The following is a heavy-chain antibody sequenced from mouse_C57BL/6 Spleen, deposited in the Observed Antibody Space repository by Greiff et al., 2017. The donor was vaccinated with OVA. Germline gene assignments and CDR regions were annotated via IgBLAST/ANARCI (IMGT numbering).Heavy chain of an antibody. V-gene: IGHV14-4*01. CDR2: IDPENGDT. Sequence: VQLQQSGAELVRPGASVKLSCTASGFNIKDDYMHWVKQRPEQGLEWIGWIDPENGDTEYASKFQGKATITADTSSNTAYLQLSSLPSEDTAVYFCSTIFPDHYGSRNAMDYWGQGTSVTVSS. D-gene: IGHD1-1*01. CDR3: STIFPDHYGSRNAMDY. CDR1: GFNIKDDY. J-gene: IGHJ4*01.